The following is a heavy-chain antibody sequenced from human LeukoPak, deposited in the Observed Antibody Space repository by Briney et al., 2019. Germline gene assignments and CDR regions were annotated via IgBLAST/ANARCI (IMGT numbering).Heavy chain of an antibody. CDR2: ITSSNNYI. CDR1: GFTFSSYS. D-gene: IGHD3-22*01. CDR3: AKSRGSGYYDY. Sequence: GGSLRLSCAASGFTFSSYSMNWVRQAPGKGLEWVSSITSSNNYIYYGDSVKGRFTISRDDAKNSLFLQMNSLRAEDTAVYYCAKSRGSGYYDYWGQGTLVTVSS. J-gene: IGHJ4*02. V-gene: IGHV3-21*04.